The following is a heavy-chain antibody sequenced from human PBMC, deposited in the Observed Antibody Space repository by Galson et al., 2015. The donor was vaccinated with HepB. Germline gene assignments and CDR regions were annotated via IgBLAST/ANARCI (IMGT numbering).Heavy chain of an antibody. Sequence: SLRLSCAASGFTFSSYAMHWVRQAPGKGLEWVAVISYDGSNKYYADSVKGRFTISRDNSKNTLYLQMNSLRAEDTAVYYCAREEGYYYMDVWGKGTTVTVSS. J-gene: IGHJ6*03. CDR3: AREEGYYYMDV. CDR2: ISYDGSNK. V-gene: IGHV3-30-3*01. CDR1: GFTFSSYA.